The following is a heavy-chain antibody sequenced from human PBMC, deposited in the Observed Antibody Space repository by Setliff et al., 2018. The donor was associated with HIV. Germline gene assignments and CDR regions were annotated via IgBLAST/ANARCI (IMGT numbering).Heavy chain of an antibody. CDR3: ARGSGRFCSGGRCSAFDY. D-gene: IGHD2-15*01. V-gene: IGHV4-39*01. J-gene: IGHJ4*02. Sequence: SETLSLTCTVSGGSISSSSSYWGWIRQSPGKGLEWIGSIYHSGNTYYNPSLKSRVTISVDTSKNQFSLKLSSVTAADTAVYYCARGSGRFCSGGRCSAFDYWGQGTLVTVSS. CDR1: GGSISSSSSY. CDR2: IYHSGNT.